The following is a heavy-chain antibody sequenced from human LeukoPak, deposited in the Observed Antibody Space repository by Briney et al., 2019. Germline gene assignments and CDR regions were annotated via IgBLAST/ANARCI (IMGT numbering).Heavy chain of an antibody. CDR3: VRRVNTYGGWFDR. J-gene: IGHJ5*02. Sequence: SGTLSLPFRVSGGSISSSNFHWGWIRPSPGKGLEWIGTIDYRGRTFYNPSLNNRVTISADTSRNQLSLKLSSVTATDTAIYYCVRRVNTYGGWFDRWGQGALVTVSS. V-gene: IGHV4-39*01. CDR1: GGSISSSNFH. D-gene: IGHD5-18*01. CDR2: IDYRGRT.